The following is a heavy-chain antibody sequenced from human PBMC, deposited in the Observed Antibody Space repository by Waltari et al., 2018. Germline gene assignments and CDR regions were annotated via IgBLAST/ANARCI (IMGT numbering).Heavy chain of an antibody. Sequence: QVQLQQWGAGLLKPSETLSLTCAVYGGSFSGYYWSWIRQPPGKGLEWIGEINHSGSTNYNPSLKSRVTISVDTSKNQFSLKLSSVTAADTAVYYCARGHSSSWYDFDYWGQGTLVTVSS. CDR3: ARGHSSSWYDFDY. CDR1: GGSFSGYY. D-gene: IGHD6-13*01. CDR2: INHSGST. V-gene: IGHV4-34*01. J-gene: IGHJ4*02.